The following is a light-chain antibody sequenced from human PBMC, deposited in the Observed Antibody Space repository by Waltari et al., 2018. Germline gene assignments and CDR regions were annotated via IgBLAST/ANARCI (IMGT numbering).Light chain of an antibody. CDR2: SAS. Sequence: EIVLTKSPGTLSLSPGERATLSCRASQSVSSSYLAWYQQKPGQAPRLLIYSASSRATGSPDRVSGSGSGTDFTLTISRLEPEDFAVYYCQQYGSSPLTFGGGTKVEIK. V-gene: IGKV3-20*01. CDR1: QSVSSSY. CDR3: QQYGSSPLT. J-gene: IGKJ4*01.